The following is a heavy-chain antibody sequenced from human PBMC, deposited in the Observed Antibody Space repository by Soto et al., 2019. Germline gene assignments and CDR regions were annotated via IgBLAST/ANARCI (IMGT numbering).Heavy chain of an antibody. CDR1: GYSFTSYW. V-gene: IGHV5-10-1*01. J-gene: IGHJ6*02. Sequence: GESLKISCKGSGYSFTSYWISWVRQMPGKGLEWMGRIDPSDSYTNYSPSFQGHVTISADKSISTAYLQWSSLKASDTAMYYCARHGDQQLLPVYYYYGMDVWGQGTTVNVSS. CDR3: ARHGDQQLLPVYYYYGMDV. CDR2: IDPSDSYT. D-gene: IGHD2-2*01.